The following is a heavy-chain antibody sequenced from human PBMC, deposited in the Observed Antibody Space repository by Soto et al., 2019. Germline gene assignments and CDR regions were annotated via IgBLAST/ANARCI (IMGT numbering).Heavy chain of an antibody. CDR3: ARGKYRLTIFGASRGTDV. CDR2: MNPNSGNT. V-gene: IGHV1-8*01. D-gene: IGHD3-3*01. CDR1: GYTFTSYD. J-gene: IGHJ6*04. Sequence: GASVKVSCKASGYTFTSYDINWVRQATGQWLEWMGWMNPNSGNTGYAQKFQGRVTMTRNTSISTAYMELSSLRSEDTAVYYCARGKYRLTIFGASRGTDVWGKGTTVTVSS.